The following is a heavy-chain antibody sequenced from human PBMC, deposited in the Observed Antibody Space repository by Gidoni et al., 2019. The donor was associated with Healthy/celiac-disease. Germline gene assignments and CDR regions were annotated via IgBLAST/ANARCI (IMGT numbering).Heavy chain of an antibody. Sequence: VQLLESGGGWVQPGGPLRPSCAASGFTFGIHAMSWFRQAPGKGLEWVSAISGSGGSTYYADSVKGRFTISRDNSKNTLYLQMNSLRAEDTAVYYCAKEPMTTVTTYGYFDYWGQGTLVTVSS. D-gene: IGHD4-17*01. CDR1: GFTFGIHA. CDR2: ISGSGGST. J-gene: IGHJ4*02. V-gene: IGHV3-23*01. CDR3: AKEPMTTVTTYGYFDY.